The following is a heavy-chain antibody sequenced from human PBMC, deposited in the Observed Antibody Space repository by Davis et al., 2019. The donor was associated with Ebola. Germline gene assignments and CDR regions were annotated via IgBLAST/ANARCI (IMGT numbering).Heavy chain of an antibody. Sequence: GESLKISCAASGFTFSSYWMHWVRQAPGKGLVWVSRINSDGSSTSYADSVKGRFTISRDNAKNTLYLQMNSLRAEDTAVYYCARDPEYGAGMDVWGQVTTVTVSS. CDR1: GFTFSSYW. CDR2: INSDGSST. CDR3: ARDPEYGAGMDV. V-gene: IGHV3-74*01. J-gene: IGHJ6*02. D-gene: IGHD4-17*01.